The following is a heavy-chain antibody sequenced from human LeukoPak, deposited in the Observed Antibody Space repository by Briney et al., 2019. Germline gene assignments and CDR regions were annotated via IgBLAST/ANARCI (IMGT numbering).Heavy chain of an antibody. CDR3: AKESPSYSGAFDI. CDR1: GFTFRDYA. Sequence: GGSLRLSCAASGFTFRDYAMNWVRQAPGKGLEWVSAISGSGGSTYYADSVKGRFTISRDNSKSTLYLQMNSLRAEDTAVYYCAKESPSYSGAFDIWGQGTMVTVSS. D-gene: IGHD2-15*01. CDR2: ISGSGGST. J-gene: IGHJ3*02. V-gene: IGHV3-23*01.